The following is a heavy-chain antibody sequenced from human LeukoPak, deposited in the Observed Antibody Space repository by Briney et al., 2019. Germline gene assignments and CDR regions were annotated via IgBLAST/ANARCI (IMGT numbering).Heavy chain of an antibody. CDR3: ARGMRDYYAMDV. Sequence: SQTLSLTCAISGDSLSSNSATWNWVRQSPSRGLEWLGRTYYRSKWYNDYAVSVKGRVTINPDASKKQFSLQLNSVTPEDTAVYYCARGMRDYYAMDVWGQGTTVTVSS. CDR2: TYYRSKWYN. J-gene: IGHJ6*02. CDR1: GDSLSSNSAT. V-gene: IGHV6-1*01.